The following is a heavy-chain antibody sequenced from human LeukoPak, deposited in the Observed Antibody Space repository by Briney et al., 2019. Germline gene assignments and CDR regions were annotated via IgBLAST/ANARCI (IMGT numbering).Heavy chain of an antibody. V-gene: IGHV3-23*01. Sequence: GGSLRLSCAASGFTFDNYAMSWVRQAPGKGLEWSSAITDSGGDTYYADSVKGRFTISRDNSKNTLDLQMSSLRAEDTAVYYCVKGSASSRPYYFDYWGQGALVTVSS. CDR3: VKGSASSRPYYFDY. CDR2: ITDSGGDT. D-gene: IGHD2-15*01. J-gene: IGHJ4*02. CDR1: GFTFDNYA.